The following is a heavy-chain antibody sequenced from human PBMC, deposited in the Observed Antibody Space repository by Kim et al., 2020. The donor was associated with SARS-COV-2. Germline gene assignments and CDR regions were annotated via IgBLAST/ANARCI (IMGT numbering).Heavy chain of an antibody. CDR2: IWYDGSNK. D-gene: IGHD3-3*02. CDR3: ARDHFWSGYYSLSRYYYYYHGIDG. V-gene: IGHV3-33*01. CDR1: GFTFSSYG. J-gene: IGHJ6*01. Sequence: GGSLRLSCAASGFTFSSYGMHWVRQAPGKGLEWVAVIWYDGSNKYYADSVKGRFTISRDNSKNTLYLQMNSLRAEDTAVYYCARDHFWSGYYSLSRYYYYYHGIDGWVQGTTVTLSS.